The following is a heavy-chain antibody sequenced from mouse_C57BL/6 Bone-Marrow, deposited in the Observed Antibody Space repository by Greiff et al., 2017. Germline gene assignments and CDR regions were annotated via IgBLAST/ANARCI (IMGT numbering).Heavy chain of an antibody. J-gene: IGHJ4*01. Sequence: EVMLVESGGGLVQPGGSLKLSCAASGFTFSDYGMAWVRQAPRKGPEWVAFISNLAYSIDYADTVTGRFTIARENAKNTLYLEMSRLRSEDTAMYYGARGDYGSSYAMDYWGQGTSVTVSS. CDR2: ISNLAYSI. CDR3: ARGDYGSSYAMDY. V-gene: IGHV5-15*01. D-gene: IGHD1-1*01. CDR1: GFTFSDYG.